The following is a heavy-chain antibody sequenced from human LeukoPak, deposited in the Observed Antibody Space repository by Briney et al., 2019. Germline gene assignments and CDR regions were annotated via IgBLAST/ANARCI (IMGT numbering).Heavy chain of an antibody. D-gene: IGHD3-3*02. J-gene: IGHJ3*02. CDR3: ARGGGIRSAFDI. V-gene: IGHV4-59*01. CDR1: GGSISSYY. Sequence: SETLSLTCTVSGGSISSYYWSWIGQPPGKGLEWIGYIYYSGSTNYNPSLKSRVTISVDTSKNQFSLKLSSVTAADTAVYYCARGGGIRSAFDIWGQGTMVTVSS. CDR2: IYYSGST.